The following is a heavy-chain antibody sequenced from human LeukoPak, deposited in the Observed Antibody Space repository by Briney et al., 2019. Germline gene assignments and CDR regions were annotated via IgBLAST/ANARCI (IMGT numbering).Heavy chain of an antibody. D-gene: IGHD6-6*01. CDR1: GYSFTNYW. CDR3: ARLSGGGHTTSSYYFDY. CDR2: IYPGDSDSNT. Sequence: GESLKISCKGSGYSFTNYWIGWVRQMPGKGLEWMGIIYPGDSDSNTKYSPSFQGQVTISVDRSISTAYLQWSSLKASDSAMYYCARLSGGGHTTSSYYFDYWGQGTLVTVSS. J-gene: IGHJ4*02. V-gene: IGHV5-51*01.